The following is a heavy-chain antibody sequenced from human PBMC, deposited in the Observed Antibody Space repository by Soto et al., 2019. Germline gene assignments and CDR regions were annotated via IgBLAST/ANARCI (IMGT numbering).Heavy chain of an antibody. V-gene: IGHV5-10-1*01. CDR3: ARIAAADPTDYYYCMDV. Sequence: GESLKISCKGSGYSFTSYWISWVRQMPGKGLEWMGRIDPSDSYTNYSPSFQGHVTISADKSISTAYLQWSSLKASDTAMYYCARIAAADPTDYYYCMDVRGQGTTVTVSS. CDR2: IDPSDSYT. CDR1: GYSFTSYW. J-gene: IGHJ6*02. D-gene: IGHD6-13*01.